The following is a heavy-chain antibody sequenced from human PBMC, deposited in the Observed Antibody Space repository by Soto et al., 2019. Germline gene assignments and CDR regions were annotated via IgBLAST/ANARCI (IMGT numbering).Heavy chain of an antibody. CDR2: INPSVGST. D-gene: IGHD3-3*01. CDR1: GYTFTNSG. J-gene: IGHJ6*03. CDR3: ARDEEDQSITIFGVDPIYYMDV. Sequence: ASVKVSCKASGYTFTNSGISWGRQAPGQGLEWMGRINPSVGSTSYAQKFQGRVTITADKSTSTAYMELSSLRSEDTAVYYCARDEEDQSITIFGVDPIYYMDVWGKGTTVTVSS. V-gene: IGHV1-69*04.